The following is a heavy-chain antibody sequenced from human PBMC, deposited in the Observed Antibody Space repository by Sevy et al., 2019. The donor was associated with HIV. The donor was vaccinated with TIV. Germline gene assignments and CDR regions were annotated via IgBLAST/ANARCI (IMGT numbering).Heavy chain of an antibody. Sequence: SETLSLTCTVSGGSISSYYWSWIRQPPGKGLEWIGYIYYSGSTNYNPALKGRVTISVDTSKNQFSLKLSSVTAADTAVYYCARIPTTYYYDSSGYYPPQGWFDPWGQGTLVTVSS. D-gene: IGHD3-22*01. J-gene: IGHJ5*02. V-gene: IGHV4-59*01. CDR2: IYYSGST. CDR1: GGSISSYY. CDR3: ARIPTTYYYDSSGYYPPQGWFDP.